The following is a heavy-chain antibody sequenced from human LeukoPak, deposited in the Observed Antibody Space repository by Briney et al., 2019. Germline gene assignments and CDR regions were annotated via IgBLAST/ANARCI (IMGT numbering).Heavy chain of an antibody. J-gene: IGHJ3*02. V-gene: IGHV3-21*01. CDR1: GFTFSTYG. CDR2: ISSSSSYI. D-gene: IGHD6-19*01. CDR3: ASGAGRIAVAGLKDAFDI. Sequence: PGGSLRLSCAASGFTFSTYGMSWVRQAPGKGLEWVSSISSSSSYIYYADSVKGRFTISRDNAKNSLYLQMNSLRAEDTAVYYCASGAGRIAVAGLKDAFDIWGQGTMVTVSS.